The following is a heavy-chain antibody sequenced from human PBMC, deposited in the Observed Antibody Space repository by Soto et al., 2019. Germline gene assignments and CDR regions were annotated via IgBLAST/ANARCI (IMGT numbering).Heavy chain of an antibody. D-gene: IGHD2-8*01. CDR2: IKQDGSEK. Sequence: GVLRLSCAASGFTLTSYWMTWVRQAPGKGLEWVANIKQDGSEKYYVDSVKGRFTISRDNAKNSLYLQMNSLRAEDTAVYYCTRDVYGATGWFDPWGQGTLVTVSS. V-gene: IGHV3-7*03. CDR1: GFTLTSYW. CDR3: TRDVYGATGWFDP. J-gene: IGHJ5*02.